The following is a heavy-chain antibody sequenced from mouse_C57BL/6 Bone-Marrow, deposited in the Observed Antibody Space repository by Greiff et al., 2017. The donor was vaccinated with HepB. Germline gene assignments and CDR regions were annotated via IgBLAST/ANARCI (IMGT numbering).Heavy chain of an antibody. CDR2: ISSGGDYI. Sequence: EVKLVESGEGLVKPGGSLKLSCAASGFTFSSYAMSWVRQTPEKRLEWVAYISSGGDYIYYADTVKGRFTISRDNARNTLYLQMSSLKSEDTAMYYCTRRDNGSYYYAMDDWGQGASVTVSS. CDR3: TRRDNGSYYYAMDD. CDR1: GFTFSSYA. V-gene: IGHV5-9-1*02. J-gene: IGHJ4*01. D-gene: IGHD2-2*01.